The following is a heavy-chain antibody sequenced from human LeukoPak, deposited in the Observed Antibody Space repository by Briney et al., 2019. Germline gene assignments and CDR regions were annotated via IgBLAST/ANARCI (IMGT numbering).Heavy chain of an antibody. CDR3: AREADVRKVFDC. CDR1: GYTFTYHY. V-gene: IGHV1-46*01. CDR2: IIPSNGDT. Sequence: ASVKVSCKASGYTFTYHYIHLVRQAPGQGLAWMGIIIPSNGDTNYAQRFQGRVTMTRDTSTSTVYMELSSLDSEDTAVYYCAREADVRKVFDCWGQGSLVTVYS. D-gene: IGHD3-10*02. J-gene: IGHJ4*02.